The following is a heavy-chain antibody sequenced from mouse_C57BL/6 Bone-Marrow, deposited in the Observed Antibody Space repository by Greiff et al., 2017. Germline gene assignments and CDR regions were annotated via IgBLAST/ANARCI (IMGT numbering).Heavy chain of an antibody. CDR1: GYTFTSYW. CDR3: ANYGSTYWYFDV. V-gene: IGHV1-59*01. CDR2: IDPSDSYT. J-gene: IGHJ1*03. D-gene: IGHD1-1*01. Sequence: VQLQQPGAELVRPGTSVKLSCKASGYTFTSYWMHWVKQRPGQGLEWIGVIDPSDSYTNYNQKFKGKATLTVDTSSSTAYMQLSSLTSEDSAVYYCANYGSTYWYFDVWGTGTTVTVSS.